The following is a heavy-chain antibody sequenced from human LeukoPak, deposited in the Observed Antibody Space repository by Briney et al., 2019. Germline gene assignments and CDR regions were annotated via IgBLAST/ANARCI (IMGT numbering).Heavy chain of an antibody. CDR2: ISYDASNK. Sequence: GGSLRLSCAASGFTFSSYAMHWVRQAPGKGLEWVAVISYDASNKYYADSVKGRFTISRDNSKNTLYLQMNSLRAEDTAVYYCATLHQELPLDYWGQGTLVTVSS. CDR3: ATLHQELPLDY. J-gene: IGHJ4*02. CDR1: GFTFSSYA. V-gene: IGHV3-30*04. D-gene: IGHD1-26*01.